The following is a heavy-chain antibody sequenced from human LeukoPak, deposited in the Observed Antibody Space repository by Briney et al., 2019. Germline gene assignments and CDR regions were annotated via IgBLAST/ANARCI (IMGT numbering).Heavy chain of an antibody. CDR1: GFTFSSFA. CDR3: VKDPSGNYFYFDY. J-gene: IGHJ4*02. V-gene: IGHV3-64D*09. CDR2: ISSDGGRT. Sequence: GGSLRLSCSASGFTFSSFAMFWVRQAPGKGLEYVSGISSDGGRTNYADSVKARFTISRDNSKVTLYLQMTSLRPEDTAIYYCVKDPSGNYFYFDYWGPGTLVTVSS. D-gene: IGHD1-26*01.